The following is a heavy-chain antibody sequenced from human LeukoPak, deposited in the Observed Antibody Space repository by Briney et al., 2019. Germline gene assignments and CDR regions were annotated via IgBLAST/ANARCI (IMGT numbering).Heavy chain of an antibody. V-gene: IGHV1-69*13. J-gene: IGHJ5*02. Sequence: SVKVSCKASRGTFSSYAISWVRQAPGQGLEWLGGIIPMFGTAICAQKFQGRVTITADESTSTAYLELSSLRSEDTAVYYCARDRPGRHCSSTRCFTASPFDPWGQGTLVTVSS. CDR1: RGTFSSYA. D-gene: IGHD2-2*02. CDR3: ARDRPGRHCSSTRCFTASPFDP. CDR2: IIPMFGTA.